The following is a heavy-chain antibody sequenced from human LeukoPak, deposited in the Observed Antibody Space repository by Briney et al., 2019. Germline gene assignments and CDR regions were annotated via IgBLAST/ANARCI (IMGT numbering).Heavy chain of an antibody. CDR3: AVTRTRGDH. CDR2: INQDGNDK. J-gene: IGHJ4*02. Sequence: GGSLRLSCAASGFTFSNYWMTWVRQAPGKGLEWVANINQDGNDKYYVDSVKGRFTISRDNTKRSLFLQMNSLRAEDTAVYYCAVTRTRGDHWGQGTLVTASS. D-gene: IGHD2-21*01. V-gene: IGHV3-7*03. CDR1: GFTFSNYW.